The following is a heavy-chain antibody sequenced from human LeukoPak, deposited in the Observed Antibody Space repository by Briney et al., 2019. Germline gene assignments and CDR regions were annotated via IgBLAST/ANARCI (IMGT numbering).Heavy chain of an antibody. D-gene: IGHD3-22*01. Sequence: GRSLRLSCAASGFTFSSYGMHWVRQAPGRGLEWVALIWYDGSNKYYTDSVKGRFTISRDNSKNTLYLQMNSLRAEDTAVYYCARALFNYDSRGLNYWGQGTLVTVSS. J-gene: IGHJ4*02. CDR1: GFTFSSYG. CDR3: ARALFNYDSRGLNY. CDR2: IWYDGSNK. V-gene: IGHV3-33*01.